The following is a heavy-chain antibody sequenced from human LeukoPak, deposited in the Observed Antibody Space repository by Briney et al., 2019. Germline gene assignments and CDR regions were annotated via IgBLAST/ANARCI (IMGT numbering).Heavy chain of an antibody. CDR3: AEGGYSSSWGFDY. D-gene: IGHD6-13*01. J-gene: IGHJ4*02. CDR1: GGSFSGYY. CDR2: INHSGST. Sequence: PSETLSLTCAVYGGSFSGYYWSWIRQPPGKGLEWIGEINHSGSTNYNPSLKSRVTISVDTSKNQFSLKLSSVTAADTAVYYCAEGGYSSSWGFDYWGQGTLVTVSS. V-gene: IGHV4-34*01.